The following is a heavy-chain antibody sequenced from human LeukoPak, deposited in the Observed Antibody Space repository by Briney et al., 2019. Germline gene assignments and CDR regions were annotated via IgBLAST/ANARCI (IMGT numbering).Heavy chain of an antibody. D-gene: IGHD6-13*01. J-gene: IGHJ4*02. CDR3: ARAWEAIAAAFDY. Sequence: GGSLRLSCAASGFTFSSYAMHWVRQAPGKGLGWVAVISYDGSNKYYADSARGRLTISRDNSKNTLYLQMNSLRAEDTAVYYCARAWEAIAAAFDYWGQGTLVTVSS. V-gene: IGHV3-30-3*01. CDR1: GFTFSSYA. CDR2: ISYDGSNK.